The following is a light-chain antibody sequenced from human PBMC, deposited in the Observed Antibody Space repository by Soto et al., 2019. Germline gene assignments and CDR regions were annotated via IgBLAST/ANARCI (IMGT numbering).Light chain of an antibody. CDR1: NSDIGGYHY. J-gene: IGLJ2*01. Sequence: QSALTQPASVSGSPGQSLTISCTGTNSDIGGYHYVSWYQQHPGTAPKLLIYDVTNRPSRISNRFSGSKSGNTASLTISGLQAEDEADYYCSSYTSSSPYVIFGGGTKVTVL. CDR3: SSYTSSSPYVI. CDR2: DVT. V-gene: IGLV2-14*01.